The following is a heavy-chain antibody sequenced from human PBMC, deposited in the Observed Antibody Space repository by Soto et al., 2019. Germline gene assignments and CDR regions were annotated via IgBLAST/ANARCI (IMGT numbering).Heavy chain of an antibody. Sequence: GGSLRLSCAASGFTFSSYWMHWVRQAPGKGLVWVSRINSDGSSTSYADSVKGRFTISRDNSKNTLYLQMNSLRAEDTAVYYCARLVGDTYFDYWGQGTLVTVSS. CDR1: GFTFSSYW. J-gene: IGHJ4*02. CDR3: ARLVGDTYFDY. CDR2: INSDGSST. V-gene: IGHV3-74*01. D-gene: IGHD1-26*01.